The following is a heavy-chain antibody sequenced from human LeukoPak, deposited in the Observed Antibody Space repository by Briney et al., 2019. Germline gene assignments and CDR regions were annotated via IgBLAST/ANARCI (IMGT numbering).Heavy chain of an antibody. D-gene: IGHD3-22*01. CDR2: IYYSGST. CDR3: ARQNYYDSSGFDY. J-gene: IGHJ4*02. Sequence: SETLSLTCTVSGGSISSSSYYWGWIRQPPGKGLEWIGSIYYSGSTYYNPSLKSRVTISVDTSKNRFSLKLSSVTAADTAVYYCARQNYYDSSGFDYWGQGTLVTVSS. CDR1: GGSISSSSYY. V-gene: IGHV4-39*01.